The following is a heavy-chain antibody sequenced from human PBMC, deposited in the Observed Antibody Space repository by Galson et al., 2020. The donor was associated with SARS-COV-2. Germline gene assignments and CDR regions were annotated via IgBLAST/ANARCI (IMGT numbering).Heavy chain of an antibody. J-gene: IGHJ4*02. CDR2: ISYYGNTR. CDR3: ARETDDHTSSGYDN. Sequence: GGSLRLSCASSGFTFSSSAMHWVRQAPGKGLEWVAIISYYGNTRYKSDSVKGRFTISRDISKNTLYLQMNRVRPEDTGVYYCARETDDHTSSGYDNWGQGTLVTVSP. D-gene: IGHD3-22*01. CDR1: GFTFSSSA. V-gene: IGHV3-30*04.